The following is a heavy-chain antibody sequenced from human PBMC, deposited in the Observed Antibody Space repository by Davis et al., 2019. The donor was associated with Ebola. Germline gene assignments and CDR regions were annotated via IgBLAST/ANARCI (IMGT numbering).Heavy chain of an antibody. J-gene: IGHJ6*02. D-gene: IGHD6-6*01. CDR3: ARSSIAARPGYYYGMDV. CDR1: GYTFSSFW. V-gene: IGHV3-74*01. Sequence: GESLKISCKGSGYTFSSFWMNWVRQAPGKGLEWVSRINNDGTSTNYTDVVRGRFTVSRDNAMNSLYLQMNSLRAEDTAVYYCARSSIAARPGYYYGMDVWGQGTTVTVSS. CDR2: INNDGTST.